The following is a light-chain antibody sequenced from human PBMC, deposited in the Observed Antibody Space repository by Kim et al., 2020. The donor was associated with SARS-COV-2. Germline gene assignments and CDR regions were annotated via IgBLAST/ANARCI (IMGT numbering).Light chain of an antibody. CDR1: QGVSSN. Sequence: YPGEGATPSGGASQGVSSNLAWNQRKPGQAPRLLSYGETTRATGIPARFGGSGSGTEFTFTISGRQSEDFAVYNCEQNRNWPLTFGGGTKVDIK. V-gene: IGKV3-15*01. CDR3: EQNRNWPLT. CDR2: GET. J-gene: IGKJ4*01.